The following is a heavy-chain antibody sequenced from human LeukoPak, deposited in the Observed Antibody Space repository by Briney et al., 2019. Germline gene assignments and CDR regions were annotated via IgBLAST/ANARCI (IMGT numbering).Heavy chain of an antibody. CDR2: ISGSGGST. V-gene: IGHV3-23*01. CDR3: AKARSGSYYYYGMDV. Sequence: QAGGSLRLSCAASGFTFSSYAMSWVRQAPGKGLEWVSAISGSGGSTYYADSVKGRFTISRDNSKNTLYLQMNSLRAEDTAVYYCAKARSGSYYYYGMDVWGQGTTVTVSS. D-gene: IGHD3-10*01. CDR1: GFTFSSYA. J-gene: IGHJ6*02.